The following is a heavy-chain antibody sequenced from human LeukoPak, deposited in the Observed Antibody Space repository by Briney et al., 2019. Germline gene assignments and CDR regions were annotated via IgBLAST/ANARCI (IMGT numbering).Heavy chain of an antibody. Sequence: SETLSLTCTVSGGSIYSYYWSWFRQPPGKGLEWIGYIYTTGSTNYDPSLMSRVTISIDTSKSQFSLKLSSVAAADTAVYYCARHGYYYYMDVWGKGTTVTVSS. CDR1: GGSIYSYY. CDR3: ARHGYYYYMDV. J-gene: IGHJ6*03. CDR2: IYTTGST. V-gene: IGHV4-4*09.